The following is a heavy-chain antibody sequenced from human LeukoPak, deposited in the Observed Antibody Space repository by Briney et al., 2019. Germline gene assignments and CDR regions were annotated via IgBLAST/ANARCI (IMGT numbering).Heavy chain of an antibody. CDR3: AREGDRRGHSGTGLLIGY. CDR2: IIPILGIA. D-gene: IGHD6-13*01. Sequence: SVKVSCKASRGTFSSYTISWVRQAPGQGLEWMGRIIPILGIANYAQKFQGRVTITADKSTSTAYMELSSLRSEDTAVYYCAREGDRRGHSGTGLLIGYWGQGTLVTVSS. V-gene: IGHV1-69*04. J-gene: IGHJ4*02. CDR1: RGTFSSYT.